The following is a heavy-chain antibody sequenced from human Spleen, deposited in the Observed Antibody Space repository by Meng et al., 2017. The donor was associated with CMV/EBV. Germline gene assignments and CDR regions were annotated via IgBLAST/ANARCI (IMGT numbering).Heavy chain of an antibody. Sequence: GESLKISCAASGFLFGDYAMHWVRQVPGKGLEWVSFISWDGGSTEYEDSVKGRFTISRDNGKNSPYLQMNSLRAEDTALYYCAKDIIDGRYCSTANCFRAPSGGFAHWGQGALVTVSS. J-gene: IGHJ4*02. V-gene: IGHV3-43D*04. D-gene: IGHD2-2*01. CDR2: ISWDGGST. CDR3: AKDIIDGRYCSTANCFRAPSGGFAH. CDR1: GFLFGDYA.